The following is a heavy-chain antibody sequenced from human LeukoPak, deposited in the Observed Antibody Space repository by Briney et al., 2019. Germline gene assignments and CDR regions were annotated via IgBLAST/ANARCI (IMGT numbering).Heavy chain of an antibody. V-gene: IGHV1-18*01. CDR2: LRAYNGNT. CDR3: ARTPHTMVRGVIYPVRFDP. D-gene: IGHD3-10*01. J-gene: IGHJ5*02. Sequence: GASVGVSSESSGYTCSLYGLWGAPWAPVQGFGCMISLRAYNGNTNYAQKLQGRVTMTTDTSTSTAYMELRSLRSDDTAVYYCARTPHTMVRGVIYPVRFDPWGQGTLVTVSS. CDR1: GYTCSLYG.